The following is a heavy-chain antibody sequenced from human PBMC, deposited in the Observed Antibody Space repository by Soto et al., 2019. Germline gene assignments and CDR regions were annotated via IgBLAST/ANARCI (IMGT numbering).Heavy chain of an antibody. CDR1: GGSFSSYC. CDR3: ARISGTYYGAFDI. CDR2: INHGGST. V-gene: IGHV4-34*01. D-gene: IGHD1-26*01. Sequence: QVQLQQWGAGLLKPSETLSLTCAVFGGSFSSYCWTCIRQPPGKGLEWVGEINHGGSTNYNPSLKSRVTISVDTSKNQLSLRLTSVTAADTAVYYCARISGTYYGAFDIWGQGTMVTVSS. J-gene: IGHJ3*02.